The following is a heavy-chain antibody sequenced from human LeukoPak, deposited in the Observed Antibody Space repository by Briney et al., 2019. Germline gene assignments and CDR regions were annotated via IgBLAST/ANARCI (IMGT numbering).Heavy chain of an antibody. D-gene: IGHD6-19*01. CDR1: GGSISGTYY. J-gene: IGHJ4*02. V-gene: IGHV4-4*07. CDR2: IYTSGST. Sequence: PSETLSLTCTVSGGSISGTYYWRWIRQPAGKGLEWIGRIYTSGSTNYDPSLKSRVTISVDKSNNQFSLMRSSVTAADTAVYYCARGKQYAVDYWGQGILVTVSP. CDR3: ARGKQYAVDY.